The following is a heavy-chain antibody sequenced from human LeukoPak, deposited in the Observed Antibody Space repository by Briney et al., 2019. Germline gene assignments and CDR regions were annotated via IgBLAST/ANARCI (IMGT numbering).Heavy chain of an antibody. CDR2: ISYDGSNK. V-gene: IGHV3-30-3*01. J-gene: IGHJ6*02. Sequence: GGSLRLSCAASGFTVSSNYMSWVRQAPGKGLEWVAVISYDGSNKYYADSVKGRFTISRDNSKNTLYLQMNSLRAEDTAAYYCARDIYSSGWTNFNYYYYYGMDVWGQGTTVTVSS. D-gene: IGHD6-19*01. CDR1: GFTVSSNY. CDR3: ARDIYSSGWTNFNYYYYYGMDV.